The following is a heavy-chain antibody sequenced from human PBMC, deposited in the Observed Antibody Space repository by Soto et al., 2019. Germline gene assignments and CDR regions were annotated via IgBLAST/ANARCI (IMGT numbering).Heavy chain of an antibody. V-gene: IGHV3-74*01. CDR3: ARGIAIAGFDY. J-gene: IGHJ4*02. CDR2: IKTDGSST. CDR1: GFTFSSYW. D-gene: IGHD6-13*01. Sequence: GGSLRLSCAASGFTFSSYWMHWVRQALGKGPVWVSRIKTDGSSTTYADSVKGRFTISRDNAKNTLYLQMNSLRAEDSAVYYCARGIAIAGFDYWGQGTLVTVSS.